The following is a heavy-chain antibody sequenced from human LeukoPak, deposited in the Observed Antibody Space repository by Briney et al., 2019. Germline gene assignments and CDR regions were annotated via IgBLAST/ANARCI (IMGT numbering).Heavy chain of an antibody. CDR1: GFTLSSHA. V-gene: IGHV3-23*01. Sequence: PGGSLRLSCAASGFTLSSHAMSSVRQGPGKGLEWVSAISVSGNTYHADSVKGRFTISRDNSKNTLCVQMNSLRDGDAAVYYGAKAPVTTCSGAYCYPFDYWSQGTLVTVSS. J-gene: IGHJ4*02. CDR2: ISVSGNT. D-gene: IGHD2-15*01. CDR3: AKAPVTTCSGAYCYPFDY.